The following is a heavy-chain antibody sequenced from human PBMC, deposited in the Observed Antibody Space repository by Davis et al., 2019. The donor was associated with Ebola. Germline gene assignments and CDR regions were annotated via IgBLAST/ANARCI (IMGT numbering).Heavy chain of an antibody. D-gene: IGHD1-7*01. V-gene: IGHV3-30*18. CDR3: AKDLFGGLELLHGYYYYYMDV. CDR1: GFTFSSYG. CDR2: ISYDGSNK. J-gene: IGHJ6*03. Sequence: GESLKISCSASGFTFSSYGMHWVRQAPGKGLEWVAVISYDGSNKYYADSVKGRFTIPRDNSKNTLYLQMNSLRAEDTAVYYCAKDLFGGLELLHGYYYYYMDVWGKGTTVTVSS.